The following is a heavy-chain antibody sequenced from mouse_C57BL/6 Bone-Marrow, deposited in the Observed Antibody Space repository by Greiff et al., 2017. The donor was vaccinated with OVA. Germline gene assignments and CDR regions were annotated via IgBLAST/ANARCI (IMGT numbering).Heavy chain of an antibody. Sequence: VQLQQSGAELARPGASVKLSCKASGYTFTSYGISWVKQRTGQGLEWIGEIYPRSGNTYYNEKFKGKATLTADKSSSTAYMELRSLTSEDSAVYFCGSRGAITTVVADFDYWGQGTTLTVSS. CDR3: GSRGAITTVVADFDY. CDR1: GYTFTSYG. D-gene: IGHD1-1*01. J-gene: IGHJ2*01. V-gene: IGHV1-81*01. CDR2: IYPRSGNT.